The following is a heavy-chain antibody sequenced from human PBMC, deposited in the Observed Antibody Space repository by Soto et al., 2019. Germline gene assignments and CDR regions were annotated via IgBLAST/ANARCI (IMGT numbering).Heavy chain of an antibody. D-gene: IGHD6-25*01. CDR3: AAAGKCTHFDY. CDR2: ISSSGSTI. J-gene: IGHJ4*02. Sequence: QVQLVESGGGLVKPGGSLRLSCAASGFTFSDYYISWIRQAPGKGLEWVSYISSSGSTIYYADSVKGRFTISRDNAKNSLYLQMNSLKAEDAAVYSCAAAGKCTHFDYWGQGNLVTVSS. V-gene: IGHV3-11*01. CDR1: GFTFSDYY.